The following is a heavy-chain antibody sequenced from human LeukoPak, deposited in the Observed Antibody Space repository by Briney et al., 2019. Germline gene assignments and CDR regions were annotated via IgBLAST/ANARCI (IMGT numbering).Heavy chain of an antibody. J-gene: IGHJ4*02. CDR2: ISSTGANT. V-gene: IGHV3-23*01. CDR1: GFTFSSYA. Sequence: GGSLRLSCAASGFTFSSYAMSWVRQAPGKGLEWVSGISSTGANTYYADSVKGRFTISRDNSKNTLYLQMNSLRAEDTAVYYCAKGPSYGLNDYWGQGTLVTVSS. D-gene: IGHD5-18*01. CDR3: AKGPSYGLNDY.